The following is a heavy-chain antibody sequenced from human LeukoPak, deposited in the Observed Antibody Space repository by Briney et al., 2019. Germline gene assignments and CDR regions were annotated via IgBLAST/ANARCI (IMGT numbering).Heavy chain of an antibody. CDR3: VRDGGSGWFDY. J-gene: IGHJ4*02. V-gene: IGHV4-4*07. CDR2: MSTSGT. Sequence: SETLSLTCIVSGGSISKYYWNWTRQPAGKGLEWIGRMSTSGTNYNPSLKSRVTMSVDTSKNHFSLKLSSVTAADTAVYYCVRDGGSGWFDYWGQGTLVTVSS. D-gene: IGHD6-19*01. CDR1: GGSISKYY.